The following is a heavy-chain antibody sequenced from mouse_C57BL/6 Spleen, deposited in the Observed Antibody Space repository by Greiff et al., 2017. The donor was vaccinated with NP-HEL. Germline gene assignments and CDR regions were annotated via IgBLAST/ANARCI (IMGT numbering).Heavy chain of an antibody. CDR3: ARPQATMVTTGFAY. J-gene: IGHJ3*01. Sequence: QVQLKESGSELRSPGSSVKLSCKDFDSEVFPIAYMSWVRQKPGHGFEWIGGILPSIGRTIYGEKFEDKATLDADTLSNTAYLELNSLTSEDSAIYYCARPQATMVTTGFAYWGQGTLVTVSA. V-gene: IGHV15-2*01. CDR1: DSEVFPIAY. D-gene: IGHD2-2*01. CDR2: ILPSIGRT.